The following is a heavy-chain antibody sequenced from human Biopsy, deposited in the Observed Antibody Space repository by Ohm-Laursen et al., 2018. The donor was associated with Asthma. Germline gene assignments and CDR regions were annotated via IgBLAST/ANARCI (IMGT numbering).Heavy chain of an antibody. V-gene: IGHV4-59*07. CDR1: GGSIRSFY. CDR3: VGAVRSEQWLAPFDY. Sequence: SDTLSLTCRVYGGSIRSFYWSWIRQSPEKGLEWMGYVYWTGSTNYNPSLKSRITMSVDTSKNRMFLELTSVTAADTAIYYRVGAVRSEQWLAPFDYWGQGKPVTVSS. CDR2: VYWTGST. D-gene: IGHD6-19*01. J-gene: IGHJ4*02.